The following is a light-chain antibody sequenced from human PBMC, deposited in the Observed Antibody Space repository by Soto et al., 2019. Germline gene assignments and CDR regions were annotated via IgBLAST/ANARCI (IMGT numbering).Light chain of an antibody. CDR1: SSDVGSYNR. J-gene: IGLJ1*01. V-gene: IGLV2-18*02. CDR3: SSFTSSSTYV. Sequence: QSALTQPPSVSGSPGHAVAISCTGTSSDVGSYNRVAWYQQSPGTAPKLMIYEVSNRPSGVPDRFSGSKSGNTASLTISRLHAEDEADYYCSSFTSSSTYVFGTGTKLTVL. CDR2: EVS.